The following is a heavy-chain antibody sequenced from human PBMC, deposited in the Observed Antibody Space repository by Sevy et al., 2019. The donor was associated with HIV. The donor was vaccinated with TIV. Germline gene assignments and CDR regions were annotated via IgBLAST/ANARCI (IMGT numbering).Heavy chain of an antibody. J-gene: IGHJ6*01. V-gene: IGHV4-59*01. Sequence: SETLSLTCTVSGASISSYYWSWIRQPPGKGLEWVGYIYYNGRTNYNPSLKSRVTISVDTSKNQFSLKLISVTAAVTAVYYCARSLADYYYGMDVWGQGTTVTVSS. CDR1: GASISSYY. CDR3: ARSLADYYYGMDV. CDR2: IYYNGRT.